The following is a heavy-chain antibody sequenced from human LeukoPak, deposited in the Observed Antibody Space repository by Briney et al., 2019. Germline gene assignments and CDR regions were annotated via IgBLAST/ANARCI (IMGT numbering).Heavy chain of an antibody. CDR1: GGSISSSSYY. Sequence: SETLSLTCTVSGGSISSSSYYWGWIRQPPGKGLEWIGSIYYSGSTYYNPSLKSRVTISVDTSKNQFSLKLSSVTAADTAVYYCARDGMSSSWSEADLIDYWGQGTLVTVSS. V-gene: IGHV4-39*07. CDR3: ARDGMSSSWSEADLIDY. J-gene: IGHJ4*02. CDR2: IYYSGST. D-gene: IGHD6-13*01.